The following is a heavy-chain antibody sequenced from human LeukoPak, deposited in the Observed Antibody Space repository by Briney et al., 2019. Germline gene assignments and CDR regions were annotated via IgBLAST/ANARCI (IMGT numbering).Heavy chain of an antibody. Sequence: SETLSLTCTVSGYSISSGYYWAWFRQPPGKGLEWIGSLYHSGSTYYNPSLKSRVTISVDTSKNQFSLKLNSVTAADTAVYSCARGVANSQYNWFDPWGQGTLVIVSS. J-gene: IGHJ5*02. D-gene: IGHD5-12*01. CDR1: GYSISSGYY. CDR3: ARGVANSQYNWFDP. CDR2: LYHSGST. V-gene: IGHV4-38-2*02.